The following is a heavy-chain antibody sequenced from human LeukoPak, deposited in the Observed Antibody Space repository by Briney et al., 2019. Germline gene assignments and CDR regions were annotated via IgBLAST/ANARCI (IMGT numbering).Heavy chain of an antibody. Sequence: PGGSLRLSCAASGFTFSSYWMSWVRQAPGKGLEWVANIKQDGSQKYYVDSVKGRFTISRDSAKNSLYLQMNSLRAEDTAVYYCARAAPGKYSSGWNLFDYWGQGTLVTVSS. D-gene: IGHD6-19*01. V-gene: IGHV3-7*01. CDR2: IKQDGSQK. J-gene: IGHJ4*02. CDR1: GFTFSSYW. CDR3: ARAAPGKYSSGWNLFDY.